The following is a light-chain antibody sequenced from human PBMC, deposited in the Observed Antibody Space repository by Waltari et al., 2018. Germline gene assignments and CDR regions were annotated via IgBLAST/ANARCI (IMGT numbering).Light chain of an antibody. CDR2: KDS. CDR3: QTWFTTAAV. Sequence: SSELTQPPAVSVSPGQTATITCSGPSLHFRSVSWYQQRPGQSPVMVIYKDSKRPSGIPERFSASTSGNTATLIISGTQAMDEADYYCQTWFTTAAVFGGGTKLTVL. V-gene: IGLV3-1*01. CDR1: SLHFRS. J-gene: IGLJ3*02.